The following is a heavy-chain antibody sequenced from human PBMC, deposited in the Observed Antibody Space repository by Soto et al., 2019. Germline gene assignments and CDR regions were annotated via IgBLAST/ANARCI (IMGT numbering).Heavy chain of an antibody. D-gene: IGHD2-2*01. CDR3: ASSLQIPAASFFDY. CDR2: VSSSGSTI. CDR1: GFTFSSYE. Sequence: GSLRLSCAASGFTFSSYEMNWVRQAPGKGLEWVSYVSSSGSTIYYADSVKGRFTISRDNAKNSLYLQMNSLRAEDTAVYYCASSLQIPAASFFDYWGQGTLVTVSS. J-gene: IGHJ4*02. V-gene: IGHV3-48*03.